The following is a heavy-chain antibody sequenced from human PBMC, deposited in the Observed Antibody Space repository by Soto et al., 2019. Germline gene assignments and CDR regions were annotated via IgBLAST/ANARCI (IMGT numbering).Heavy chain of an antibody. CDR1: GFTFSDYY. V-gene: IGHV3-11*06. CDR3: ARFTPWAFDI. J-gene: IGHJ3*02. CDR2: ISSSSSYT. Sequence: XESLLLSCAASGFTFSDYYMSWIRQAPGKGLEWVSYISSSSSYTNYADSVKGRFTISRDNAKNSLYLQMNSLRAEDTAVYYCARFTPWAFDIWGQGTMVTVSS.